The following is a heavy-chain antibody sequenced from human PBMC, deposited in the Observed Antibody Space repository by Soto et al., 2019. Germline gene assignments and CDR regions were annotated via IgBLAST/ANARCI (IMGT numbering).Heavy chain of an antibody. Sequence: GGSLRLSCAASGFTFSSYSMNWVRQAPGKGLEWVSSISSSSSYIYYADSVKGRFTISRDNAKNSLYLQMNSLRAEDTAVYYCARSCGSGGTNLHAPWCKAPLGTLS. CDR1: GFTFSSYS. CDR3: ARSCGSGGTNLHAP. J-gene: IGHJ5*02. CDR2: ISSSSSYI. D-gene: IGHD1-26*01. V-gene: IGHV3-21*01.